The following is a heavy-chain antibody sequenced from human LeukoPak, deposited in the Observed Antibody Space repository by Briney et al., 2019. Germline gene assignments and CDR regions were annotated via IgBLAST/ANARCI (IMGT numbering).Heavy chain of an antibody. CDR3: AKPATTYDFWSGYYWFDY. V-gene: IGHV3-23*01. J-gene: IGHJ4*02. CDR1: GFTFSSYA. Sequence: GGSLRLSCSASGFTFSSYAMSWVRQAPGKGLEWVSAIIGSGGSTYYADSVKGRFTISRDNSKNTLYLQMNSLRAEDTAVYYCAKPATTYDFWSGYYWFDYWGQGTLVTVSS. CDR2: IIGSGGST. D-gene: IGHD3-3*01.